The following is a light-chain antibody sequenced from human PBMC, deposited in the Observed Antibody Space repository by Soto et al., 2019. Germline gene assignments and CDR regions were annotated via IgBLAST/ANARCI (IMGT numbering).Light chain of an antibody. CDR2: GVS. CDR1: QSITSRY. CDR3: HQYYYSPPWT. V-gene: IGKV3-20*01. Sequence: EIVLTKSPGTLSLSPGERATLSCRASQSITSRYLAWYQQKPGQAPKLLIYGVSGSATGRPDSFSGSGSGTNFTLTISRLEPEDFAAYYCHQYYYSPPWTFGQGTKVEIK. J-gene: IGKJ1*01.